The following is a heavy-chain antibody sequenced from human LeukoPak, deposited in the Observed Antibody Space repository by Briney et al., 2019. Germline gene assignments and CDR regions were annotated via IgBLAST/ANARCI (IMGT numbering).Heavy chain of an antibody. CDR1: GGSISSSSYY. CDR3: ARDRGEELDELPEYYFDY. J-gene: IGHJ4*02. Sequence: SESLSLTCTVSGGSISSSSYYWGWIRQPPGKGLEWIGSIYYSGSTYYNPSLKSRVTISVDTSKNQFSLKLSSVTAADTAVYYCARDRGEELDELPEYYFDYWGQGTLVTVSS. V-gene: IGHV4-39*07. CDR2: IYYSGST. D-gene: IGHD1-1*01.